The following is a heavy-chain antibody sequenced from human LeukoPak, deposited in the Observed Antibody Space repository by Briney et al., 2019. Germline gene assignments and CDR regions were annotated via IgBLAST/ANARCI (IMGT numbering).Heavy chain of an antibody. CDR3: ARAANFGSSYAFDI. Sequence: PGGSLRLSCAASGFTFSDYYMSWIRQAPGKGLEWVSYISSSGSTIYYADSVKGRFTISRDNAKNSLYLQMNSLRAEDTAVYYCARAANFGSSYAFDIWGQGTMVTVSS. V-gene: IGHV3-11*01. CDR1: GFTFSDYY. J-gene: IGHJ3*02. CDR2: ISSSGSTI. D-gene: IGHD1-26*01.